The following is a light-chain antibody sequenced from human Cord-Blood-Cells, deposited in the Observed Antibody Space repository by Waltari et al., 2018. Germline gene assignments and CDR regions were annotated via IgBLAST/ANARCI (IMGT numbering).Light chain of an antibody. Sequence: QSALTQPRSVSGSPGQSVTLPCTGPSSDVGGYNYVSWYQQHPGKAPKLMIYDVSKRPSGVPDRFSGSKSGNTASLTISGLQAEDEADYYCCSYAGSYNYVFGTGTKVTVL. V-gene: IGLV2-11*01. CDR2: DVS. CDR3: CSYAGSYNYV. CDR1: SSDVGGYNY. J-gene: IGLJ1*01.